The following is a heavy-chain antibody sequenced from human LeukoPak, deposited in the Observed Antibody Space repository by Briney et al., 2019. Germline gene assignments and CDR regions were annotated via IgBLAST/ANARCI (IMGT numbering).Heavy chain of an antibody. CDR1: GGSISSSSYY. D-gene: IGHD3-3*01. Sequence: SETLSLTCTVSGGSISSSSYYWGWIRQPPGKGLEWIESIYYSGSTYYNPSLKSRVTISVDTSKNQFSLKLSSVTAADTAVYYCARGAEAYYDFWSGYYHYYYYMDVWGKGTTVTVSS. CDR3: ARGAEAYYDFWSGYYHYYYYMDV. V-gene: IGHV4-39*07. J-gene: IGHJ6*03. CDR2: IYYSGST.